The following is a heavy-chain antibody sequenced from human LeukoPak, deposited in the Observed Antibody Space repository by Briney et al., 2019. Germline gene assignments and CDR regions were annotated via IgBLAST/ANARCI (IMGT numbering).Heavy chain of an antibody. D-gene: IGHD3-22*01. CDR1: GYTFTGYY. Sequence: ASVKVSCKASGYTFTGYYMHWVRQAPGQGLEWMGWINPNSGGTNYAQKLQGRVTMTRDTSISTAYMELSRLRSDDTAVYYCARGDYDSSGSPGDYWGQGTLVTVSS. CDR2: INPNSGGT. J-gene: IGHJ4*02. V-gene: IGHV1-2*02. CDR3: ARGDYDSSGSPGDY.